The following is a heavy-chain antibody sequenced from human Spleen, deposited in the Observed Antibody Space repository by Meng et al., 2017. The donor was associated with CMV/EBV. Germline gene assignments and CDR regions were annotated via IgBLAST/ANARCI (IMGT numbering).Heavy chain of an antibody. CDR1: TSYG. CDR3: AREFYYDFWSGYKTQGWFDP. CDR2: ISAYNGNT. Sequence: TSYGIRGVRQAPGQGLEWMGWISAYNGNTSYAQKFQGRVTMTTDTSTSTAYMELRSLRSDDTAVYYCAREFYYDFWSGYKTQGWFDPWGQGTLVTVSS. J-gene: IGHJ5*02. D-gene: IGHD3-3*01. V-gene: IGHV1-18*01.